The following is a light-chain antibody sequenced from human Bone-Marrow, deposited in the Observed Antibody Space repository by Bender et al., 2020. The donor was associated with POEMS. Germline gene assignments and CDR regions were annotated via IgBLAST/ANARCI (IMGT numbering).Light chain of an antibody. CDR1: SSDVGTYHV. V-gene: IGLV2-23*02. CDR3: CSYAGSSTCV. J-gene: IGLJ6*01. Sequence: QSALTQPASVSGSPGQSITISCTGTSSDVGTYHVVSWYQQHPGKAPKLIIFEVDKRPSGVSNRFSGSKSGNTASLTISGLQAEDEADYYCCSYAGSSTCVFGSGTKVTVL. CDR2: EVD.